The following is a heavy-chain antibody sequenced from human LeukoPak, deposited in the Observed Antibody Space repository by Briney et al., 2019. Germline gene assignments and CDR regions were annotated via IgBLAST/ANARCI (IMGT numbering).Heavy chain of an antibody. D-gene: IGHD3-10*01. CDR1: GGSISSYY. V-gene: IGHV4-59*01. CDR2: INYSGST. J-gene: IGHJ4*02. CDR3: ARFSGSYSFVDY. Sequence: SETLSLTCTVSGGSISSYYWSWIRLPPGKGLEWIGYINYSGSTKYNPSLKSRVTISIDTSKNQFSLKLSSVTAADTAVYYCARFSGSYSFVDYWGQGTLVTVSS.